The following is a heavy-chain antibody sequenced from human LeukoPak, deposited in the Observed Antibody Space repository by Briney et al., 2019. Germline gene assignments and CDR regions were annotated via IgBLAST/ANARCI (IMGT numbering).Heavy chain of an antibody. CDR3: ARMRDSRGYYYAHFDY. CDR2: IDWDDDK. J-gene: IGHJ4*02. Sequence: SGPALVKPTQTLTLTCTFSGFSLSTSGMCVSWIRQPPGKALEWLARIDWDDDKYYSASLKTRLTISKDTSKNQVVLTMTNMDPVDTATYYCARMRDSRGYYYAHFDYWGQGTLVTVSS. V-gene: IGHV2-70*11. CDR1: GFSLSTSGMC. D-gene: IGHD3-22*01.